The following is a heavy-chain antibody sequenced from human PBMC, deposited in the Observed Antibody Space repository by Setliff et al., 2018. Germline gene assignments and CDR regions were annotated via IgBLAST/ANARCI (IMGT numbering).Heavy chain of an antibody. CDR2: FDPEDGET. CDR1: GYTLTELS. J-gene: IGHJ4*02. CDR3: ATGLPYYDSSGYYLFDY. D-gene: IGHD3-22*01. V-gene: IGHV1-24*01. Sequence: ASVKVSCKVSGYTLTELSMHWVRQVPGKGLEWMGGFDPEDGETIYAQKFQGRVTMTEDTSTDTAYMELSSLRSEDTAVYYCATGLPYYDSSGYYLFDYWGQGTLVTVSS.